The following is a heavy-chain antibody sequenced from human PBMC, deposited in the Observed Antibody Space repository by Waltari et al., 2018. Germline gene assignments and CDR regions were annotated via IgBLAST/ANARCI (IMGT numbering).Heavy chain of an antibody. CDR2: IYYSGST. J-gene: IGHJ4*02. D-gene: IGHD5-12*01. CDR3: ARDEGYSGYDYVFGY. V-gene: IGHV4-39*07. Sequence: QLQLQESGPGLVKPSETLSLTCTVSGGSISSSSYYWGWIRQPPGKGLEWIGSIYYSGSTYYNPSLKSRVTISVDTSKNQFSLKLSSVTAADTAVYYCARDEGYSGYDYVFGYWGQGTLVTVSS. CDR1: GGSISSSSYY.